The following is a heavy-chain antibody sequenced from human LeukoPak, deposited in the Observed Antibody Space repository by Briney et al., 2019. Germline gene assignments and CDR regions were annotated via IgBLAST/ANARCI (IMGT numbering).Heavy chain of an antibody. CDR3: ARDGDYNWNYRSGFDC. Sequence: GGSLRLSCATSGFTFSSYWMSWVRQAPGKGLEWVADIKEDGSEKYYVDSVKGRFTISRDNAKNSLYLQMNSLRAEDTAVYYCARDGDYNWNYRSGFDCWGQGTLVTVSS. J-gene: IGHJ4*02. CDR2: IKEDGSEK. CDR1: GFTFSSYW. V-gene: IGHV3-7*01. D-gene: IGHD1-7*01.